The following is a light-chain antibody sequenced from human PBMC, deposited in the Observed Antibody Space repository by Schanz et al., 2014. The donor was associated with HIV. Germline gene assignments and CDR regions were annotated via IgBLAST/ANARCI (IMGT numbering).Light chain of an antibody. CDR1: QSIGNS. Sequence: IQMTQSPATLSASVGDRITITCRASQSIGNSLAWLQQKPGRAPKVLIYKASTLESGVPSTFRGSGSGTDFTLTISSLQPDDFATYYCQHFYSYPYTFGQGTKLEIK. CDR2: KAS. CDR3: QHFYSYPYT. V-gene: IGKV1-5*03. J-gene: IGKJ2*01.